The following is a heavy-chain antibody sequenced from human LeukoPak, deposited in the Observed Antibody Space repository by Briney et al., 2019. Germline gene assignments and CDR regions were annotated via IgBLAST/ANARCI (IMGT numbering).Heavy chain of an antibody. D-gene: IGHD3-10*01. Sequence: QTGGSLRLSCAASGFTFSSYWMSWVRQAPGKGLEWVANIKQDGSEKYHVDSVKGRFTISRDNAKNSLYLQMNSLRAEDTAVYYCARDGKGWFGGRRTDDAFDIWGQGTMVTVSS. CDR1: GFTFSSYW. J-gene: IGHJ3*02. CDR3: ARDGKGWFGGRRTDDAFDI. V-gene: IGHV3-7*01. CDR2: IKQDGSEK.